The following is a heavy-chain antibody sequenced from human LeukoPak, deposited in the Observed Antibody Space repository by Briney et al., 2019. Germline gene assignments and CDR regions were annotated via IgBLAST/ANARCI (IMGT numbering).Heavy chain of an antibody. CDR3: ARQGSNSSGWYPVDD. CDR1: GFTFTSSA. J-gene: IGHJ4*02. Sequence: SVKVSCKASGFTFTSSAMQWVRQARGQRLEWIGWIVVGSGNTNYAQKFQERVTITRDTSISTAYLELSSLTSDDTAVYFCARQGSNSSGWYPVDDWGQGTLVTVSS. D-gene: IGHD6-19*01. CDR2: IVVGSGNT. V-gene: IGHV1-58*02.